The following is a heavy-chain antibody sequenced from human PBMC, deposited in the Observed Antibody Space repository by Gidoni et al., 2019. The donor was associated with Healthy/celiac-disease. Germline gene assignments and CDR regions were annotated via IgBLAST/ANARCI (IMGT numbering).Heavy chain of an antibody. CDR1: GFTFSSYG. CDR3: AKGGRGYGMDV. D-gene: IGHD2-15*01. V-gene: IGHV3-30*18. J-gene: IGHJ6*02. Sequence: QVQLVESGGGVVQPGRSLRLSCAASGFTFSSYGMHWVRQAPGKGLEWVAVISYDGSNKYYADSVKGRFTISRDNSKNTLYLQMNSLRAEDTAVYYCAKGGRGYGMDVWGQGTTATVSS. CDR2: ISYDGSNK.